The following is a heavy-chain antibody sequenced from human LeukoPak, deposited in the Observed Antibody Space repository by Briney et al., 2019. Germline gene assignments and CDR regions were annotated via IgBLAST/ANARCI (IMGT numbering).Heavy chain of an antibody. D-gene: IGHD3-10*01. J-gene: IGHJ4*02. CDR2: IHYIGTT. Sequence: PSETLSLTCTVSGGSISSHYWSWIRQPPEKGLEWIGYIHYIGTTNYNPSLKSRVTISVDTSKNQFSLKLISVTAADTAVYYCARSAYFGSAFDYWGQGNLVTVSS. CDR1: GGSISSHY. CDR3: ARSAYFGSAFDY. V-gene: IGHV4-59*11.